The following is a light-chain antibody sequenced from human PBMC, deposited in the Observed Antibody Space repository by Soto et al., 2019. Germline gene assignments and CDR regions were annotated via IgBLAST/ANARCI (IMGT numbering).Light chain of an antibody. Sequence: DIQMTQSPSTLSASVGDRVTITCRASQSISSWLAWYQQKPGKAPKLLIYDASSLESGVPSRFSGSGSGTEFTLLISSLQPDDFATYYCQQYNSYSLTFGQGTKVEIK. J-gene: IGKJ1*01. CDR3: QQYNSYSLT. CDR2: DAS. V-gene: IGKV1-5*01. CDR1: QSISSW.